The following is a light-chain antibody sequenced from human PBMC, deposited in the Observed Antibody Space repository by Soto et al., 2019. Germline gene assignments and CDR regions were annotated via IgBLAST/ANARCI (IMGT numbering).Light chain of an antibody. CDR2: GAS. V-gene: IGKV3-15*01. CDR1: QSVNSA. J-gene: IGKJ1*01. Sequence: DTVMTQSPGTLSVSPGERATLSCRASQSVNSALAWYQAKVGKPPKLLIYGASTRDTGIPARFSGSGSGTDFPLTISSLQSDDSGIYYWQQYNSWPTFGQGTKVEV. CDR3: QQYNSWPT.